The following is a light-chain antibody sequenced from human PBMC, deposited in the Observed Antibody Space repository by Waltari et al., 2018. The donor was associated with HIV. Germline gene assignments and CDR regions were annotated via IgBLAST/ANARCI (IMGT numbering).Light chain of an antibody. CDR3: TAYKYSTRSYV. Sequence: QSALTQPALVSGSPGQSINISCIGTTDDVGDYNHVAWYQQHPTKAPQLLIIDFPNRPPGVSNRFSCSKSGNTASLAISGLQAEDEADYFCTAYKYSTRSYVFGTGTKVTVL. CDR1: TDDVGDYNH. CDR2: DFP. J-gene: IGLJ1*01. V-gene: IGLV2-14*03.